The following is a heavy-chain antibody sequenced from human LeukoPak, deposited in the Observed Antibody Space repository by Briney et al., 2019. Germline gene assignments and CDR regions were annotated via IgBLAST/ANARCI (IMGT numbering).Heavy chain of an antibody. Sequence: PGGSLRLSCAASGFTFSSYAMHWVRQAPGKGLEGVAVISYDGRNKYYADSVKGRFTISRDNSKNTLYLQMNSLRAEDTAVYYCAREGQDTMIVVVIPFDYWGQGTLVTVSS. J-gene: IGHJ4*02. CDR3: AREGQDTMIVVVIPFDY. CDR2: ISYDGRNK. V-gene: IGHV3-30*04. CDR1: GFTFSSYA. D-gene: IGHD3-22*01.